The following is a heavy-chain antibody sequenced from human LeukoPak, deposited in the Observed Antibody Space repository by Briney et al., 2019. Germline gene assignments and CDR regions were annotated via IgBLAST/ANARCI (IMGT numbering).Heavy chain of an antibody. D-gene: IGHD6-13*01. J-gene: IGHJ6*02. CDR2: IWYDGSNK. CDR1: GFTFSSYG. Sequence: GGSLRLSCAASGFTFSSYGMHWVRQAPGKGLEWVAVIWYDGSNKYYADSVKGRFTISRDNSKNTLYLQMNSLRAEDTAVYYCASFRDDIAAAGTQTYYYYGMDVWGQGTTVTVSS. V-gene: IGHV3-30*19. CDR3: ASFRDDIAAAGTQTYYYYGMDV.